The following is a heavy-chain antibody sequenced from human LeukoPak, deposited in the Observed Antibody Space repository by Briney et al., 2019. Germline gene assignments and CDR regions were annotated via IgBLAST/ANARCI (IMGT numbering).Heavy chain of an antibody. V-gene: IGHV4-4*07. J-gene: IGHJ4*02. Sequence: SETLSLTCTVSGGSITSYYWSWVRQPAGKGLEWIGRIYTSGSTNYNPSLKSRVTMSVDTSKNQFSLKMSSVTATDTAVYYCARTGGSGTYYDGSFDYWGQGTLATVSS. D-gene: IGHD1-26*01. CDR2: IYTSGST. CDR1: GGSITSYY. CDR3: ARTGGSGTYYDGSFDY.